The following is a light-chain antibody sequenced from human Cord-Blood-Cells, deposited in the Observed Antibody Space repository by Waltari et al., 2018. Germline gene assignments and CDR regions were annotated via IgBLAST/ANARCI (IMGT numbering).Light chain of an antibody. CDR1: SRDVGRYHL. V-gene: IGLV2-23*02. CDR3: CSYAVSVV. Sequence: QSALTLLARVSGSPGRAITLSCTGISRDVGRYHLLCCYQQHPGKAPRLLIYEVSKRPSGVSNRFSGSKSGNTASLTISGLQAEDEADYYCCSYAVSVVFGGGTKLTVL. J-gene: IGLJ2*01. CDR2: EVS.